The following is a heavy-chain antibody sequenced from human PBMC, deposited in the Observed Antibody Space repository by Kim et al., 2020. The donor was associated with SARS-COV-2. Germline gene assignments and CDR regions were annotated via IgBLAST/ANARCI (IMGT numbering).Heavy chain of an antibody. Sequence: IYYADSVKGRFTISRDNAKNSLYLQMNSLRAEDTAVYYCARAPVGYGMDVWGQGTTVTVSS. V-gene: IGHV3-21*01. J-gene: IGHJ6*02. D-gene: IGHD1-26*01. CDR2: I. CDR3: ARAPVGYGMDV.